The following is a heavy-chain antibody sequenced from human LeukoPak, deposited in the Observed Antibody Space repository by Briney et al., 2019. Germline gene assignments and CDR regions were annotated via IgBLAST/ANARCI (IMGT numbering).Heavy chain of an antibody. CDR2: IYYSGST. V-gene: IGHV4-39*01. CDR3: AGLTYYYDSSGYHLDY. Sequence: SETLSLTCTVSGGSISSSSYYWGWTRQPPGKGLERIGSIYYSGSTYYNPSLKSRVTISVDTSKNQFSLKLSSVTAADTAVYYCAGLTYYYDSSGYHLDYWGQGTLVTVSS. CDR1: GGSISSSSYY. D-gene: IGHD3-22*01. J-gene: IGHJ4*02.